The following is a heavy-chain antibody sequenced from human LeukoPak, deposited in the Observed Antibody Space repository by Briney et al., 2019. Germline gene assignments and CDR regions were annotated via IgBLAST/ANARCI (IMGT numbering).Heavy chain of an antibody. CDR1: GYIFTNHD. Sequence: ASVKVSCTASGYIFTNHDVSWVRQAPGQGLEWMGWISTYNGDTEYAEKLQGRVTMTTDISTRTACMELRSLRSDDTAVYYCARGSSDFDHWGQGTLVTVSS. CDR2: ISTYNGDT. J-gene: IGHJ4*02. CDR3: ARGSSDFDH. D-gene: IGHD6-13*01. V-gene: IGHV1-18*01.